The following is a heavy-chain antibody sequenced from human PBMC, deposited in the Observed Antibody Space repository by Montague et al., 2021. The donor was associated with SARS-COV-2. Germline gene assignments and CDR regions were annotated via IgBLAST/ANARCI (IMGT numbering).Heavy chain of an antibody. V-gene: IGHV4-39*07. CDR2: IYYSAST. D-gene: IGHD3-10*01. CDR1: GGSIGSSYYY. CDR3: ARDDIVLQGVTKGMDV. Sequence: SETLSLTCTVSGGSIGSSYYYWGWIRQPPGKGLEWIGNIYYSASTYYNPSLKSRVTISIDTSKNQFSLKLTSVTAADTAGNYCARDDIVLQGVTKGMDVWGPGTPVTVSS. J-gene: IGHJ6*02.